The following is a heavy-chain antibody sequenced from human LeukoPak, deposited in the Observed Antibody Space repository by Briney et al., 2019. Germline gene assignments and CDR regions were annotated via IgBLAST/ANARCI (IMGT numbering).Heavy chain of an antibody. CDR1: GGSISSYY. CDR3: ARSAWFGEFYFGY. Sequence: SETLSLICTVSGGSISSYYWSWIRQPPGKGLEWIGYIYYSGSTNYNPSLKSRVTISVDTSKNQFSLKLSSVTAADTAVYYCARSAWFGEFYFGYWGQGTLVTVSS. J-gene: IGHJ4*02. CDR2: IYYSGST. D-gene: IGHD3-10*01. V-gene: IGHV4-59*01.